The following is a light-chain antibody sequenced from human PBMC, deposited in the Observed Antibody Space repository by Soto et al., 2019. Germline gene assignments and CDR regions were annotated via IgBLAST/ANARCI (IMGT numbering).Light chain of an antibody. CDR3: QQYNDNWT. Sequence: DIQMTQSPSTLAASVGDRVTITCRASQSMSSWLAWYQQKPGKAPRLLIYKASNLESGVPSRFSGSGSGTEFILTISSLQPDDSATYYCQQYNDNWTFGQGTKVE. CDR1: QSMSSW. CDR2: KAS. V-gene: IGKV1-5*03. J-gene: IGKJ1*01.